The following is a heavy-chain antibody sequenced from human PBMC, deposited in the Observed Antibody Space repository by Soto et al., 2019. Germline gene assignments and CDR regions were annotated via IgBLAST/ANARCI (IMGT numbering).Heavy chain of an antibody. J-gene: IGHJ4*02. V-gene: IGHV3-7*01. Sequence: GESLKISCTVSGFTFDAFWMTWVRQAPGKGLEWVANIKQDGIKQYYVDSVKGRFTISRDNAKSSLYLQMNSLRVEDTAVYYCARGGYDFGAEDYWGQGTLVTVSS. CDR3: ARGGYDFGAEDY. CDR2: IKQDGIKQ. CDR1: GFTFDAFW. D-gene: IGHD3-3*01.